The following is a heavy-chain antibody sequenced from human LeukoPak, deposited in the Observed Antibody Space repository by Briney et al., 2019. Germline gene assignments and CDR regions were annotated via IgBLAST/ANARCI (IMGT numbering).Heavy chain of an antibody. D-gene: IGHD4-17*01. CDR3: ARGSPEILRSYYYYYMDV. CDR1: GFTLRSNY. CDR2: IYSGGST. V-gene: IGHV3-53*01. Sequence: GRSLRLSCAASGFTLRSNYMSCVRHAPGKGLECVSVIYSGGSTYYADSVTGRFTISRDNSKNTLYLQMNSLRAEDTAVYYCARGSPEILRSYYYYYMDVWGKGTTVTVSS. J-gene: IGHJ6*03.